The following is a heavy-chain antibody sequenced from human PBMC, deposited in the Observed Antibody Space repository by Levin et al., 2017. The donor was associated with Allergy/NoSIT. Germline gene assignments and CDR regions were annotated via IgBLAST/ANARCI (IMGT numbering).Heavy chain of an antibody. J-gene: IGHJ4*02. Sequence: PGGSLRLSCAASGFTFDDYAMHWVRQAPGKGLEWVSGISWNSGSIGYADSVKGRFTISRDNAKNSLYLQMNSLRAEDTALYYCASQATYCSGGSCYSPYFDYWGQGTLVTVSS. CDR1: GFTFDDYA. D-gene: IGHD2-15*01. CDR2: ISWNSGSI. CDR3: ASQATYCSGGSCYSPYFDY. V-gene: IGHV3-9*01.